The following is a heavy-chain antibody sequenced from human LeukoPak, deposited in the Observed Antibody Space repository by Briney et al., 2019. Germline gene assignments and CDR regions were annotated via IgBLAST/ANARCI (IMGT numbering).Heavy chain of an antibody. CDR1: GGSFSGYY. CDR3: ARGESIGWLVYYFDY. V-gene: IGHV4-34*01. Sequence: KSSETLSLTCAVYGGSFSGYYWSWIRQPPGKGLEWIGEINHSGTTNYNPSLKSRVTMSVDTSKNQFSLKLSSVTAADTAVYYCARGESIGWLVYYFDYWGQGTLVTVSS. J-gene: IGHJ4*02. D-gene: IGHD3-10*01. CDR2: INHSGTT.